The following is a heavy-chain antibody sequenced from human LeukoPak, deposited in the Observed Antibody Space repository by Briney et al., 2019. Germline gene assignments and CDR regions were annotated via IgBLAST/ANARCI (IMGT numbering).Heavy chain of an antibody. CDR2: IKHDGSEA. CDR1: EFTFNRYW. V-gene: IGHV3-7*04. Sequence: GGSLRLSCAASEFTFNRYWMSWVRQAPGKGLEWVAYIKHDGSEAHYVHSVKGRFTISRDNAKNSLSLQMNSLNVDDTGVYFCTRDALFGSGRTHLDFWSQGTLVSVSS. CDR3: TRDALFGSGRTHLDF. J-gene: IGHJ4*02. D-gene: IGHD3-10*01.